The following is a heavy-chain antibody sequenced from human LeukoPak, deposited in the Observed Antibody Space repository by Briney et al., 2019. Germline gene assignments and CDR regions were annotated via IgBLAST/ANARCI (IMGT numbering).Heavy chain of an antibody. CDR1: GFTFSASW. D-gene: IGHD4-17*01. J-gene: IGHJ4*02. Sequence: GGSLRLSCAASGFTFSASWMTWVRQAPGLGLEWVANVDPDANTKNYLDSVKGRFTISRDNARNSLYLQMNSLRAEDTAIYYCARDPAYGALDYWGQGTLVTVSS. CDR2: VDPDANTK. CDR3: ARDPAYGALDY. V-gene: IGHV3-7*01.